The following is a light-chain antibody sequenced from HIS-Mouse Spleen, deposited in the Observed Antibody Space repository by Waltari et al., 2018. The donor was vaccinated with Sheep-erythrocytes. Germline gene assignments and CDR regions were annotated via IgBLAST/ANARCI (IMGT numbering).Light chain of an antibody. CDR1: SSDVGGYNY. CDR2: DVS. V-gene: IGLV2-11*01. Sequence: QSALTQPRSVSGSPGQSVTISCTGTSSDVGGYNYVSWYHQHPGKAPKLMIYDVSKRPSGVPDRFSGSKSGNTASLTISGLQAEDEGDYYCCSYAGSYNHVFATGTKVTVL. CDR3: CSYAGSYNHV. J-gene: IGLJ1*01.